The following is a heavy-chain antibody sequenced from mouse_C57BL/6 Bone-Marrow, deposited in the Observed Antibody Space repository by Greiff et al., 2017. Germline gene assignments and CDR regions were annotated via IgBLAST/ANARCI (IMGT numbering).Heavy chain of an antibody. Sequence: EVQWVESGGGLVQPGGSMKLSCVASGFTFSNYWMNWVRQSPEKGLEWVAHIRLKSDNYATHYAESVKGRFTISRDDSKSSVYLQMNNLRAEDTGMEDGKERTKGGGEDCDEGGQGNKLTVAA. V-gene: IGHV6-3*01. D-gene: IGHD2-13*01. CDR1: GFTFSNYW. CDR3: KERTKGGGEDCDE. CDR2: IRLKSDNYAT. J-gene: IGHJ2*01.